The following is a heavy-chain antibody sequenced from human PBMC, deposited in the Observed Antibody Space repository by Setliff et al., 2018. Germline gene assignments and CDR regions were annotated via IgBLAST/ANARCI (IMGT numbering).Heavy chain of an antibody. CDR1: GYSFTNYG. Sequence: RASVKVSCKTSGYSFTNYGINWVRQAPGQGLEWMGWSSVYAREFQGRVTMTIDTPTSTAYMELRSLRSDDTAVYYCARGPPDFVVVPAAAKFDYWGPGTLVTVSS. CDR2: SSV. V-gene: IGHV1-18*01. D-gene: IGHD2-2*01. J-gene: IGHJ4*02. CDR3: ARGPPDFVVVPAAAKFDY.